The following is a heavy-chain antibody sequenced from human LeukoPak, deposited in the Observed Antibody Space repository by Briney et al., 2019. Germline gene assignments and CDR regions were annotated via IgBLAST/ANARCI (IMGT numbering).Heavy chain of an antibody. CDR1: GGSISSHY. CDR2: IYTSGST. V-gene: IGHV4-4*07. Sequence: SETLSLTCTVSGGSISSHYWSWIRQPPGRGLEWIGHIYTSGSTNYNPSLKSRVAMSVDTSKNQFSLNLSSVTAADTAVYYCARGGVDWTFDYWGQGTLVTVSS. J-gene: IGHJ4*02. D-gene: IGHD3-9*01. CDR3: ARGGVDWTFDY.